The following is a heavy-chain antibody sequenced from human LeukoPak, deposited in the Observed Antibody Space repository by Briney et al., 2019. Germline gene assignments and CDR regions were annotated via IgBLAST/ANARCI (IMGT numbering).Heavy chain of an antibody. D-gene: IGHD3-3*01. CDR1: GGSISSYY. CDR3: ARDGYSDYNFDAFDI. V-gene: IGHV4-59*01. Sequence: SETLSLTCTVSGGSISSYYWSWIRQPPGKGLEWIGYIYYSGSTNYNPSLKSRVTISVDTSKNQFSLKLSSVTAADTAVYYCARDGYSDYNFDAFDIWGQGTMVTVSS. J-gene: IGHJ3*02. CDR2: IYYSGST.